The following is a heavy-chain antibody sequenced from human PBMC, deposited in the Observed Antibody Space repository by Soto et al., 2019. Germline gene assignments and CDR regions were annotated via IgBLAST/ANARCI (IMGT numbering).Heavy chain of an antibody. CDR1: GFPFSSYA. CDR3: AKGGYYSLFDI. J-gene: IGHJ3*02. V-gene: IGHV3-23*01. Sequence: GGSLRLSCVASGFPFSSYAISWVRQTPGKGLEWVSGISGSGGRTYYADSVKGRFTISRVNSNNTLSLQMHILRVEDTAVYFCAKGGYYSLFDIWGQGTMVTVSS. CDR2: ISGSGGRT. D-gene: IGHD3-16*01.